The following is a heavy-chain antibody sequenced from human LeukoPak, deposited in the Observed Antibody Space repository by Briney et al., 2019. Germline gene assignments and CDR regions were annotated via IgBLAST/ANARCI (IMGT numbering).Heavy chain of an antibody. Sequence: ASVKVSCKASGYTFISYGISWVRRAPGQGLEWMGWISAYNGNTNYVQKLQGRVTMTTGTSTSTAYMELRSLTSDDTAVYYCARDLSASLPDYWGQGTLVTVSS. D-gene: IGHD1-26*01. CDR2: ISAYNGNT. CDR3: ARDLSASLPDY. CDR1: GYTFISYG. V-gene: IGHV1-18*01. J-gene: IGHJ4*02.